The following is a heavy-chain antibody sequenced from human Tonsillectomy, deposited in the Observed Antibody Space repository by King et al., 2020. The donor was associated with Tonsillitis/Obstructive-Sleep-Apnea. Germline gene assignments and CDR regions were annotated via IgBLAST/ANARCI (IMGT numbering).Heavy chain of an antibody. CDR1: GFTFSNAW. V-gene: IGHV3-15*01. CDR3: TTDIGHPDY. Sequence: VQLVESGGGLVKPGGSLRLSCAASGFTFSNAWMSWVRQAPGKGLEWVGRIKSKTGGGTTDYAAPVKGRSTISRDDSKNSLYLQMNSLKTADTAVYYCTTDIGHPDYWGQGTLVTVSS. D-gene: IGHD3-10*01. CDR2: IKSKTGGGTT. J-gene: IGHJ4*02.